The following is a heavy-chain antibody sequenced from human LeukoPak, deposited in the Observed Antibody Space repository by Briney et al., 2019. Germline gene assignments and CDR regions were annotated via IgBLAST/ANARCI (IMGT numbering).Heavy chain of an antibody. CDR3: ARGREWWDY. CDR2: IYYSGST. J-gene: IGHJ4*02. CDR1: GGSVNNNY. D-gene: IGHD2-8*01. V-gene: IGHV4-59*02. Sequence: SETLSLTCTVSGGSVNNNYWGWIRQPPGKGLEWVGYIYYSGSTNYNPSLKSRVTISMDTSKNQFSLKLNSVTAADTAVYYCARGREWWDYWGQGTLVTVSS.